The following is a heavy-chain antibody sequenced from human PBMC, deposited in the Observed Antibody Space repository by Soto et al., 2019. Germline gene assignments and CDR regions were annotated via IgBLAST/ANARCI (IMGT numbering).Heavy chain of an antibody. CDR1: EFSISTYW. CDR3: ARDQSYGGYFYYGMDV. CDR2: VNSDGSRR. J-gene: IGHJ6*02. V-gene: IGHV3-74*01. D-gene: IGHD2-15*01. Sequence: EVQLVESGGNVVQPGGSVRLSCAASEFSISTYWMHWVRQAPGKGLVWVSRVNSDGSRRNYADSVKGRFTISRDNAKNTLYLHMNTLRDEDTAVYYCARDQSYGGYFYYGMDVWGQGTTVTVSS.